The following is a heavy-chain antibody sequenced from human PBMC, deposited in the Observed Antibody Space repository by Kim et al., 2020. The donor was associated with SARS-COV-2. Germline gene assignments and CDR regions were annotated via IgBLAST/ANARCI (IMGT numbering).Heavy chain of an antibody. J-gene: IGHJ2*01. CDR3: ARSRRDTPMFRGGYFDL. CDR2: MNSNRDYT. V-gene: IGHV3-11*03. CDR1: GFTFSDYF. D-gene: IGHD5-18*01. Sequence: GGSLRLSCAASGFTFSDYFMSWIRQAPGKGLEWVSYMNSNRDYTNYADSVKGRFTISRDNAKNSLYLEMNSLSAEDTAVYYCARSRRDTPMFRGGYFDLWGRGTLVTVSS.